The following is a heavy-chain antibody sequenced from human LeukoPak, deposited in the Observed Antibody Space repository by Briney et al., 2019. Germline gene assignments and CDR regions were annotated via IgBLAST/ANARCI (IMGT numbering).Heavy chain of an antibody. Sequence: QSGGSLRLSCAASGFTFTNYWMHWVRQAPGEGLMWVSRINSDGSSTSYADSVKGRFTISRDNAKNTLYLQMNSLRAEATAVYYCARADTSGYAVFDYWGQGALVTVSS. J-gene: IGHJ4*02. V-gene: IGHV3-74*01. CDR2: INSDGSST. CDR1: GFTFTNYW. CDR3: ARADTSGYAVFDY. D-gene: IGHD3-22*01.